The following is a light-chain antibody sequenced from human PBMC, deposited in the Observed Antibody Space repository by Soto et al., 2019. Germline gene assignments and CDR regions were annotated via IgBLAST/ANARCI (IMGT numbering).Light chain of an antibody. Sequence: QSVLTQPASVSGSPGQSITISCTGTSSDVGSYNLVSWYQQHPGKAPKLMIYEVNNRPSGVSNRFSGSKSGNTASLTISGLQPEDEADYYCLSYTSANTRVFGGGTQLTVL. V-gene: IGLV2-14*02. CDR1: SSDVGSYNL. CDR3: LSYTSANTRV. J-gene: IGLJ3*02. CDR2: EVN.